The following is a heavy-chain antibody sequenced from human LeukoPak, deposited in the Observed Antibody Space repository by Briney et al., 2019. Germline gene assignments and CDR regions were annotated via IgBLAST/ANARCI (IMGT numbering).Heavy chain of an antibody. V-gene: IGHV3-66*04. J-gene: IGHJ6*01. Sequence: GGSLRLSCAASGFTFSSNDMSWVRQAPGKGLEWVSVIYSGGSTYYADSVKGRFTISRDNSKNTLYLQMNSLRGEDTAVSYCAIQEVNYGMDTTGQGATVTVSS. CDR1: GFTFSSND. D-gene: IGHD4-23*01. CDR3: AIQEVNYGMDT. CDR2: IYSGGST.